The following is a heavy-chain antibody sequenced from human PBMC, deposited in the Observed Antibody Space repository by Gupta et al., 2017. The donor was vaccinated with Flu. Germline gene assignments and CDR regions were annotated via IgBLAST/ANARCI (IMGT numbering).Heavy chain of an antibody. D-gene: IGHD3-16*01. CDR1: GSINSSYY. CDR3: ARRRDDVSFDS. V-gene: IGHV4-39*01. Sequence: GSINSSYYWAWIRQPPGKGLEWIGTIYYSGGTYYNPSLKSRVTISVATSKNQFSLRLSSATAADTSIYYCARRRDDVSFDSWGLGTLVTVSS. J-gene: IGHJ4*02. CDR2: IYYSGGT.